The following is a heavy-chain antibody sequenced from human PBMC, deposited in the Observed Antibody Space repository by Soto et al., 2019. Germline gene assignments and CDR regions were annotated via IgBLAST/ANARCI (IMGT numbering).Heavy chain of an antibody. V-gene: IGHV1-8*01. CDR2: TNPNSGST. Sequence: ASVKVSCKASGYTFGNNDISWVRQATGQGLEWMGWTNPNSGSTGYAQKFQGRVSMTRNTSITTAYLELSSLRSDDTAIYYCARMATSGTLNWFDPWGQGTLVTVSS. J-gene: IGHJ5*02. CDR1: GYTFGNND. CDR3: ARMATSGTLNWFDP.